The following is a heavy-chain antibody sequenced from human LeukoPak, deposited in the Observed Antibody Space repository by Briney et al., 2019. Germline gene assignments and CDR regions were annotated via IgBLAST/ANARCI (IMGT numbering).Heavy chain of an antibody. CDR1: GFTFSSYA. CDR3: ASDTAMVTRFDY. J-gene: IGHJ4*02. Sequence: GGSLRLSCAASGFTFSSYAMSWVRQAPGKGLVWVSRINSDGSSTSYADSVKGRFTISRDNAKNTLYLQMNSLRAEDTAVYYCASDTAMVTRFDYWGQGTLVTVSS. V-gene: IGHV3-74*01. CDR2: INSDGSST. D-gene: IGHD5-18*01.